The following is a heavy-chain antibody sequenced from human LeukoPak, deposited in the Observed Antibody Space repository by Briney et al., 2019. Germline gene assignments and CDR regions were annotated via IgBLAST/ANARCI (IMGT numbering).Heavy chain of an antibody. CDR2: IIPILGTA. Sequence: GASVKVSCKASGGTFSSYAISWVRQAPGQGLEWMGGIIPILGTANYAQKFQGRVTITADKSTSTAYMELSSLRSEDTAVYYCAFYDSSGYYCYWGQGTLVTVSS. J-gene: IGHJ4*02. V-gene: IGHV1-69*10. CDR1: GGTFSSYA. D-gene: IGHD3-22*01. CDR3: AFYDSSGYYCY.